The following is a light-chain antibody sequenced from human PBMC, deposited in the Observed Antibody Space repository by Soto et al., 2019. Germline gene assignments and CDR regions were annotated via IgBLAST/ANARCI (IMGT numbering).Light chain of an antibody. CDR1: QDIITW. V-gene: IGKV1-12*01. CDR3: QQSDSFPFT. J-gene: IGKJ3*01. CDR2: AAS. Sequence: DIQMTQSPSYVSASEGDRVTITCRASQDIITWLAWFQQTPGKAPRLLIYAASTLQRGVPSRFSGSGSGTEFTLTIIRLQPEDVATYFCQQSDSFPFTFGPGTKVDV.